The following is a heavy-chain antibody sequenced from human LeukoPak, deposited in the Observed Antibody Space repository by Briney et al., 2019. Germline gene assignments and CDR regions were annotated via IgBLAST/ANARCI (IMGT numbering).Heavy chain of an antibody. CDR2: ITTNTGNP. J-gene: IGHJ3*02. D-gene: IGHD6-13*01. CDR3: AREELVARDDAFDI. CDR1: GYTFTSYD. V-gene: IGHV7-4-1*02. Sequence: ASVKVSCKASGYTFTSYDINWVRQAPGQGLEWMGWITTNTGNPTYAQGFTGRFVFSLDTSVSTAYLQISSLKAEDTAVYYCAREELVARDDAFDIWGQGTMVTVSS.